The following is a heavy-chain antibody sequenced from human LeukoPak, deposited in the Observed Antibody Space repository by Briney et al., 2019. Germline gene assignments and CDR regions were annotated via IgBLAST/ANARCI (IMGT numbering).Heavy chain of an antibody. CDR1: GYSISSGYY. J-gene: IGHJ2*01. CDR3: AREDIVTTAGWYFDL. Sequence: PSETLSLTCAVSGYSISSGYYWGWIRQPPGKGLEWVATIFHRGSTHYSPSLKSRVTISIDTSKNQFSLKLSSVTAADTAVYYCAREDIVTTAGWYFDLWGRGTLVTVSS. CDR2: IFHRGST. D-gene: IGHD5-12*01. V-gene: IGHV4-38-2*02.